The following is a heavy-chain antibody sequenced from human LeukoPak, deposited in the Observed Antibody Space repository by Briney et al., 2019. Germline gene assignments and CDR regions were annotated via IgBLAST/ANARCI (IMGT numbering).Heavy chain of an antibody. CDR3: ARDWRDSSGKFPNDAFDI. J-gene: IGHJ3*02. V-gene: IGHV3-21*06. CDR2: ISGSDGYT. Sequence: PGGSLRLSCGASGFTFSSYAMSWVRQAPGKGLEWVSGISGSDGYTYYAASVKGRFTISRDNAKNSLYLQMNSLRAEDTAVYYCARDWRDSSGKFPNDAFDIWGQGTMVTVSS. CDR1: GFTFSSYA. D-gene: IGHD3-22*01.